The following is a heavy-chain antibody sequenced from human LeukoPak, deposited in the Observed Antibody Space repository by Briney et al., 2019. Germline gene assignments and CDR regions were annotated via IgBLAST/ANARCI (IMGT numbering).Heavy chain of an antibody. CDR3: ARVPKSYRLAFDY. Sequence: PGGSLRLSCAASGFTFSSDEMSWVRQAPGKGLEWVSYISSSGTTIYYADSVKGRFTVSRDNAKNSLYLQMNSLRAEDTAVYYCARVPKSYRLAFDYWGQGTLVTVSS. CDR2: ISSSGTTI. J-gene: IGHJ4*02. CDR1: GFTFSSDE. V-gene: IGHV3-48*03. D-gene: IGHD3-16*02.